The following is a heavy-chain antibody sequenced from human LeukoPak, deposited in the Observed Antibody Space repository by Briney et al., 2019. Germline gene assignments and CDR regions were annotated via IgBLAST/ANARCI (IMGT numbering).Heavy chain of an antibody. CDR2: ISTSSAYI. CDR3: TRESGGRRLDY. J-gene: IGHJ4*02. V-gene: IGHV3-21*01. Sequence: GGSLRLSCAASGFTFSTYTMNWVRQAPGKGLEWVSSISTSSAYIYQADSVKGRFTISRDNANSLFLQMNSLRAEDTAVYYCTRESGGRRLDYWGQGTLVTVSS. D-gene: IGHD2-15*01. CDR1: GFTFSTYT.